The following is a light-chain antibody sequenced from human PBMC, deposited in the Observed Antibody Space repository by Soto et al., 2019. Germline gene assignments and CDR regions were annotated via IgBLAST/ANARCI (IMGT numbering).Light chain of an antibody. Sequence: PSTLSGSVGDRVNIPCRASQTISSWLAWYQQKPGKAPKLLIYKASTLKSGVPSRFSGSGSGTEFTLTISSLQAEDVAVYYCQQYYSTPQTFGQGTKVDIK. CDR1: QTISSW. V-gene: IGKV1-5*03. CDR3: QQYYSTPQT. CDR2: KAS. J-gene: IGKJ1*01.